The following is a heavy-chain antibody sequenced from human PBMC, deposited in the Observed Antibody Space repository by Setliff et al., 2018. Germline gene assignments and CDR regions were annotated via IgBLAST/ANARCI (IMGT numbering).Heavy chain of an antibody. Sequence: ASVKVSCKASGYTLSRYYMHWVRQAPGQGPEWMGIINPGGGSASVVEKFQGRVAMTSDTSTSTAYMDLSSLKSEDTAVYYCARAGLAATGRKGLLEFWGQGTLVTVS. CDR1: GYTLSRYY. J-gene: IGHJ4*02. D-gene: IGHD6-13*01. CDR3: ARAGLAATGRKGLLEF. V-gene: IGHV1-46*01. CDR2: INPGGGSA.